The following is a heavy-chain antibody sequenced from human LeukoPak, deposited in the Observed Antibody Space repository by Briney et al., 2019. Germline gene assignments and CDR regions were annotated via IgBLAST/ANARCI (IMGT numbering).Heavy chain of an antibody. J-gene: IGHJ3*02. CDR1: GAXISSYY. CDR2: IYYSGST. Sequence: SETLSLTCTVSGAXISSYYCSWIRQPPGKGLEWIGYIYYSGSTNYNPSLKSRVTISVDTSKNQFSLKLSSMTAADTAVYYCARDQSRAFDIWGQGTMVTVSS. V-gene: IGHV4-59*01. CDR3: ARDQSRAFDI.